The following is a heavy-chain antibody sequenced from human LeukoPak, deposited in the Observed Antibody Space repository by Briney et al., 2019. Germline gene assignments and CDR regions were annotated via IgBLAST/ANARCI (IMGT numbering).Heavy chain of an antibody. Sequence: GGSLRLSCAASGFTSSSYSMNCVRKAPGRGLEWVSSISSSSSYIYYADSVKGRFTISRDNAKNSLYLQMNSLRAEDTAVYYCASSPRSLLKIYYYYMDVWGKGTTVTVSS. CDR2: ISSSSSYI. J-gene: IGHJ6*03. CDR3: ASSPRSLLKIYYYYMDV. D-gene: IGHD2-15*01. CDR1: GFTSSSYS. V-gene: IGHV3-21*01.